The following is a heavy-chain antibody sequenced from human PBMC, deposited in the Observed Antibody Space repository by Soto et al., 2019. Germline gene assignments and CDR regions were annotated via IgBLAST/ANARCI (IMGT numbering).Heavy chain of an antibody. CDR2: IIPVSNTI. D-gene: IGHD5-18*01. CDR3: TREGYKYGCRAKFDS. Sequence: QVQLVQSGAEVTKPGSSVKVSCKASGGTFSRHPISWVRQVSGQGLEWMGGIIPVSNTITYAQKFQGRVTISAEESTSTAYMEVSSLRSDETAVYFGTREGYKYGCRAKFDSWGQGTLVTVSS. CDR1: GGTFSRHP. V-gene: IGHV1-69*01. J-gene: IGHJ4*02.